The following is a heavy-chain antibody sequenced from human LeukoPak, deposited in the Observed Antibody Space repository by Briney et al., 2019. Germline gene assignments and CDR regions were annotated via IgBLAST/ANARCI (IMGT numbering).Heavy chain of an antibody. CDR1: GYTFTGYY. CDR3: ARDLRGAAYY. D-gene: IGHD1-26*01. Sequence: GSVKLSCKASGYTFTGYYMHGVRQAPGQRLEWMGWINTTSGGTNYAQKFQGRVTMTRDTSISTAYMELSRLRSDDTAVYYCARDLRGAAYYWGQGTLVTVSS. CDR2: INTTSGGT. V-gene: IGHV1-2*02. J-gene: IGHJ4*02.